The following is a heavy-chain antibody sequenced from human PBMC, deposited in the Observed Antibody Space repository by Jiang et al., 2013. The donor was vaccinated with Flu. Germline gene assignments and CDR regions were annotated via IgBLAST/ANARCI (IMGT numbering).Heavy chain of an antibody. CDR3: ARRGYDSSGYQYYFGY. J-gene: IGHJ4*02. D-gene: IGHD3-22*01. Sequence: LLKPSETLSLTCAVYGGSFSGYYWSWIRQPPGKGLEWIGEINHSGSTNYNPSLKSRVTISVDTSKNQFSLKLSSVTAADTAVYYCARRGYDSSGYQYYFGYWGQGTLVTVSS. CDR1: GGSFSGYY. V-gene: IGHV4-34*01. CDR2: INHSGST.